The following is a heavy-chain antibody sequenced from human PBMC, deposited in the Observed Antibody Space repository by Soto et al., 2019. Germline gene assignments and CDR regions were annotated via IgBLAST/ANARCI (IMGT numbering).Heavy chain of an antibody. J-gene: IGHJ6*02. CDR1: GFTFSSYA. Sequence: GGSLRLSCAASGFTFSSYAMSWVRQAPGKGLEWVSGISGSGGSTYYADSVKGRFTISRDNSKNTLYLQMNSLRAEDTAVYYCAKDCCEKYCSRNSCSGGMDVWGQGTTVTVSS. CDR2: ISGSGGST. CDR3: AKDCCEKYCSRNSCSGGMDV. V-gene: IGHV3-23*01. D-gene: IGHD2-2*01.